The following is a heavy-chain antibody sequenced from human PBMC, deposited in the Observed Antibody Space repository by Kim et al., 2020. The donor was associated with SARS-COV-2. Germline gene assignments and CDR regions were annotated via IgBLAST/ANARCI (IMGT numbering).Heavy chain of an antibody. Sequence: ASVKVSCKASGYTFTGYYMHWVRQAPGQGLEWMGWINPNSGGTNYAQKFQGRVTMTRDTSISTAYMELSRLRSDDTAVYYCARERIGGYDFWSAGRYYYYYGMDVWGQGTTVTVSS. CDR1: GYTFTGYY. V-gene: IGHV1-2*02. CDR3: ARERIGGYDFWSAGRYYYYYGMDV. CDR2: INPNSGGT. D-gene: IGHD3-3*01. J-gene: IGHJ6*02.